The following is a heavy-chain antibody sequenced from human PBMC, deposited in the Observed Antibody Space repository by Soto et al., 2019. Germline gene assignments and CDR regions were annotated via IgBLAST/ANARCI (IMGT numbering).Heavy chain of an antibody. Sequence: GSLRLSCAASGFTFSNYAMSWVRQAPGKGLEWVSAISGSGGSTYYADSVKGRFTISRDNSRDTLHLQMNTLRAEDTAAYYCAKAPSYYYYYGLDVWGRGTTVTVSS. CDR3: AKAPSYYYYYGLDV. CDR2: ISGSGGST. J-gene: IGHJ6*02. CDR1: GFTFSNYA. V-gene: IGHV3-23*01.